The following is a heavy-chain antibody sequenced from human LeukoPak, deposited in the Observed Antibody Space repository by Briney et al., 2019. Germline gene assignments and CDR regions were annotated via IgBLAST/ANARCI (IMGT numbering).Heavy chain of an antibody. J-gene: IGHJ4*02. D-gene: IGHD3-16*01. V-gene: IGHV1-46*01. CDR3: AREFIRAFDY. Sequence: ASVKVSCKASGYTFTGYYMHWVRQAPGQGLEWMGWINPSGGSTSYAQKFQGRVTVTRDTSTSTVYMELSSLRSEDTAVYYCAREFIRAFDYWGQGTLVTVSS. CDR2: INPSGGST. CDR1: GYTFTGYY.